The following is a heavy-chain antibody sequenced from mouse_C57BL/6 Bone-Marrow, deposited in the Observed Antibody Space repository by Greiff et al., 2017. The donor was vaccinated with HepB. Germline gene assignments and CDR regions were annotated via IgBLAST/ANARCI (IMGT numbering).Heavy chain of an antibody. D-gene: IGHD2-3*01. Sequence: VQLQQSGTVLARPGASVKMSCKTSGYTFTSYWMHWVKQRPGQGLEWIGAIYPGNSDTSYNQKFKGKAKLTAVTSASTAYMELSSLTHEDSAVYNCTIIYDGYYEGMDYWGQGTSVTVSS. J-gene: IGHJ4*01. CDR2: IYPGNSDT. CDR3: TIIYDGYYEGMDY. V-gene: IGHV1-5*01. CDR1: GYTFTSYW.